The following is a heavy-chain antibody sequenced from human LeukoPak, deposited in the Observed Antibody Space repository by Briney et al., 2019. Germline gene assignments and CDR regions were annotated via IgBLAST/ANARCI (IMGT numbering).Heavy chain of an antibody. Sequence: SQTLSLTCTVSGGSISSGSYYWSWTRQPAGKGLEWIGRIYTSGSTNYNPSLKSRVTMSVDTSKNQFSLKLSSVTAADTAVYYCAREGYSSGWYVDYWGQGTLVTVSS. CDR1: GGSISSGSYY. D-gene: IGHD6-19*01. J-gene: IGHJ4*02. CDR3: AREGYSSGWYVDY. V-gene: IGHV4-61*02. CDR2: IYTSGST.